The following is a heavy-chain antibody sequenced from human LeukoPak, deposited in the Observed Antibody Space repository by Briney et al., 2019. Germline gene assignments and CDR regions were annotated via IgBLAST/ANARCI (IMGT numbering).Heavy chain of an antibody. V-gene: IGHV4-38-2*02. CDR2: IYNSGST. Sequence: PSETLSLTCTVSGYSISSGYYWGWIRQSPGKGLEWIGSIYNSGSTNYNPSLKSRVTISVDTSKNQFSLKLSSVTAADTAVYYCARHQRQRRGIAVAAARGNYFDYWGQGTLVTVSS. D-gene: IGHD6-19*01. CDR3: ARHQRQRRGIAVAAARGNYFDY. J-gene: IGHJ4*02. CDR1: GYSISSGYY.